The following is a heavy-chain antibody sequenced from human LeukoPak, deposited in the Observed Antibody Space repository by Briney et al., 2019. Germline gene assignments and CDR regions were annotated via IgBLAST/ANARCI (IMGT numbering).Heavy chain of an antibody. CDR2: ISGSSSSI. D-gene: IGHD5-18*01. J-gene: IGHJ5*02. CDR1: GFTFSTYS. V-gene: IGHV3-21*01. CDR3: ARGQSYGWFDP. Sequence: GGSLRLSCAASGFTFSTYSMNWVRQAPGKGLEWVSSISGSSSSIYYADSVKGRFTISRDSAQNSLYLQMNSLRAEDTAVYYCARGQSYGWFDPWGQGTLVTVSS.